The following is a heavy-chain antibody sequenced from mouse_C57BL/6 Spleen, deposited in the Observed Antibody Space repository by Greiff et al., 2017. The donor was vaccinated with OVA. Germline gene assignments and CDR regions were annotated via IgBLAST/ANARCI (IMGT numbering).Heavy chain of an antibody. CDR1: GYTFTSYW. CDR3: ARGIYPEAY. D-gene: IGHD2-1*01. CDR2: IYPSDSET. J-gene: IGHJ3*01. Sequence: QVQLQQPGAELVRPGSSVKLSCKASGYTFTSYWMDWVKQRPGQGLEWIGNIYPSDSETHYNQKFKDKATLTVDKSSSTAYMQLSSLTSEDSAVYYCARGIYPEAYWGQGTLVTVSA. V-gene: IGHV1-61*01.